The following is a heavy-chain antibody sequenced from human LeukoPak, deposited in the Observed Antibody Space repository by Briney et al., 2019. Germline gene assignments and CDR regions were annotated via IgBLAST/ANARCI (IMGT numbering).Heavy chain of an antibody. J-gene: IGHJ4*02. CDR3: ARSRDDYGDYPEF. V-gene: IGHV3-74*01. CDR1: GFTFSSYW. Sequence: PGGSLRLSCAASGFTFSSYWMHWARQAPGKGLVWVSRINSDGSSTSYADSVKGRFTISRDNAKNTLYLQMNSLRAEGTAVYYCARSRDDYGDYPEFWGQGTLVTVSS. D-gene: IGHD4-17*01. CDR2: INSDGSST.